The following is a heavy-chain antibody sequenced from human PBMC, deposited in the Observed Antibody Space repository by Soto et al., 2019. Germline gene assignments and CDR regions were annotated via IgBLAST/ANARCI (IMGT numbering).Heavy chain of an antibody. CDR3: AREVAAAAGVVDY. Sequence: GASVKVSCKASGGTFSSYAISWVRQAPGQGLEWMGGIIPIFGTANYAQKFQGRVTITADESTSTAYMELSSLRSEDTAVYYCAREVAAAAGVVDYWGQGTLVTVSS. CDR2: IIPIFGTA. D-gene: IGHD6-13*01. CDR1: GGTFSSYA. V-gene: IGHV1-69*13. J-gene: IGHJ4*02.